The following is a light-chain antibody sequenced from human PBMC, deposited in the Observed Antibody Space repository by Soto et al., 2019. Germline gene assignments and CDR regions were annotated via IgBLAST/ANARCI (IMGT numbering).Light chain of an antibody. CDR1: QDISNY. Sequence: DIPITQSPSSVSASVGDRVTITCQARQDISNYLNWYQQKPGKAPKLLIYDASNLETGVPSRFSGSGSGTDFTFTISSLQPEDIATYYCQQYDNLPITFGQGTRLEIK. CDR3: QQYDNLPIT. J-gene: IGKJ5*01. V-gene: IGKV1-33*01. CDR2: DAS.